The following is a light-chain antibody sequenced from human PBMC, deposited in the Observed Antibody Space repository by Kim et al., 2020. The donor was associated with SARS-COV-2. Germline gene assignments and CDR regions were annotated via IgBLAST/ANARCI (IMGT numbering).Light chain of an antibody. CDR1: QSISGW. CDR3: QHLGT. CDR2: HAS. Sequence: LQVTQSPSTLSASVGDRVTITCRASQSISGWLAWYQQKPGKAPKLLIYHASTLQGGVPSRFSGSGSGTEFTLTINNLQPDDFATYYCQHLGTFGLGTNVEIK. J-gene: IGKJ1*01. V-gene: IGKV1-5*01.